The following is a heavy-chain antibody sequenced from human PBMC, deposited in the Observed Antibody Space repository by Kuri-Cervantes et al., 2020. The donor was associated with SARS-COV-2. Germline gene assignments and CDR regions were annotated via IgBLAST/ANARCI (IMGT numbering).Heavy chain of an antibody. CDR3: ARDWGRDGYNPFDY. V-gene: IGHV1-18*04. Sequence: ASVKVSCKASNYIFTDYGFSWVRQAPGQGLQWMGWISTYKGNTVYAQDLQGRVTLTRDTSTSTVYMELSSLRSEDTAVYYCARDWGRDGYNPFDYWGQGTLVTVSS. CDR2: ISTYKGNT. CDR1: NYIFTDYG. D-gene: IGHD5-24*01. J-gene: IGHJ4*02.